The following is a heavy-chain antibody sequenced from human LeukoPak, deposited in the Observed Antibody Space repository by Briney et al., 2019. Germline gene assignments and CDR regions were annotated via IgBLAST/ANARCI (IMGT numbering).Heavy chain of an antibody. J-gene: IGHJ4*02. CDR1: GGTFSSYA. CDR2: IIPIFGTA. CDR3: ARGPYDSSGYPNFDY. Sequence: ASVKVSCKASGGTFSSYAISWVRQAPGQGLEWMGGIIPIFGTANYAQKFQGRVTTTADESTSTAYMELSSLRSEDTAVYYCARGPYDSSGYPNFDYWGQGTLVTVSS. V-gene: IGHV1-69*13. D-gene: IGHD3-22*01.